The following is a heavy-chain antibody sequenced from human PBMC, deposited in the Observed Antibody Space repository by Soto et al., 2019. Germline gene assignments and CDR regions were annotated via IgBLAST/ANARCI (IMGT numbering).Heavy chain of an antibody. CDR1: GYTFTSYD. CDR2: ISTYNGNT. V-gene: IGHV1-18*01. CDR3: ARGGYYDSSGSRDYHYYGMNV. Sequence: ASVKVSCKASGYTFTSYDISWVRQAPGQGLEWMGWISTYNGNTNYAQKLQGRVTMTTDTSTSTAYMELRSLRSDDTAVYYCARGGYYDSSGSRDYHYYGMNVWGQGTTVTVSS. J-gene: IGHJ6*02. D-gene: IGHD3-22*01.